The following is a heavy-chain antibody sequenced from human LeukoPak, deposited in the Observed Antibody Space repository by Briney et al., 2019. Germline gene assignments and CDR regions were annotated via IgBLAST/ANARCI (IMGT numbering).Heavy chain of an antibody. CDR2: ISACNGNT. Sequence: ASVKVSCKASGYTFTSYGISWVRQAPGQGLEWMGWISACNGNTNYAQKFQGRVTMTRDTSISTAYMELSRLRSDDTAVYYCARARRSSWYGDAFDIWGQGTMVTVSS. V-gene: IGHV1-18*01. CDR1: GYTFTSYG. CDR3: ARARRSSWYGDAFDI. D-gene: IGHD6-13*01. J-gene: IGHJ3*02.